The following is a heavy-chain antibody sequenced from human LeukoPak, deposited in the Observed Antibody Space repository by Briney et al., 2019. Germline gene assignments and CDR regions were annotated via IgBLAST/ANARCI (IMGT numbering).Heavy chain of an antibody. CDR3: ARGYCSSTSCYYFDY. Sequence: GESLKISCKGSGYSFTSYWIGWVRQMPGKGLEWMGIIYPGDSDTRYSPSFQDQVTISADKSISTAYLQWSSLKASDTAMYYCARGYCSSTSCYYFDYWGQGTLVTVSS. V-gene: IGHV5-51*01. J-gene: IGHJ4*02. D-gene: IGHD2-2*01. CDR2: IYPGDSDT. CDR1: GYSFTSYW.